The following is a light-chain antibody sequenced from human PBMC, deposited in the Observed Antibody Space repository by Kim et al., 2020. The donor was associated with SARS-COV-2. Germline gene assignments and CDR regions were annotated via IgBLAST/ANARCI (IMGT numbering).Light chain of an antibody. CDR2: DVS. CDR3: SSYRTSSTWV. Sequence: QSVLTQPASVSGSPGQSITISCTGTSSDVGDYNYVSWYQQHAGKAPKLMISDVSKRPSGVSNRFSGSKSGNTASLTISGLQAEDEADYYCSSYRTSSTWVFGGGTQLTVL. CDR1: SSDVGDYNY. J-gene: IGLJ2*01. V-gene: IGLV2-14*03.